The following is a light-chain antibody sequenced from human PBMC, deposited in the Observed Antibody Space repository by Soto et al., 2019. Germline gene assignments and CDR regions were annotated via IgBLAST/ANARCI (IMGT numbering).Light chain of an antibody. Sequence: QSALTQPPSASGSPGPAVTISCTGTSSDVGGYNYVSWYQQHPGKVPRLMIYEVTKRPSGVPDRFSGSKSGNTASLTVSGLQAEDEADYYCISYSGSNNFRVFGGGTKLTVL. CDR3: ISYSGSNNFRV. CDR1: SSDVGGYNY. J-gene: IGLJ3*02. V-gene: IGLV2-8*01. CDR2: EVT.